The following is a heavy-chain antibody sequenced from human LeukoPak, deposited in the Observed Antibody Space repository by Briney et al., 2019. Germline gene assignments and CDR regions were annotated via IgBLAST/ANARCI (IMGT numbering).Heavy chain of an antibody. V-gene: IGHV3-53*05. CDR2: IYSDNT. D-gene: IGHD6-13*01. Sequence: PGGSLRLSCAASGFTVSSNYMSWVRQAPGKGLEWVSFIYSDNTHYSDSVKGRFTISRDNSKNTLYLQMNSLRAEDTALYYCAKGRIAAAGIDYWGQGTLVTVSS. CDR1: GFTVSSNY. CDR3: AKGRIAAAGIDY. J-gene: IGHJ4*02.